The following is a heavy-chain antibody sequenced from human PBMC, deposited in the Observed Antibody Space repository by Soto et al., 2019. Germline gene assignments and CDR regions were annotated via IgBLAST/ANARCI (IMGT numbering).Heavy chain of an antibody. Sequence: PSETLSLTCTVSGGSISSSSYYWGWIRQPPGKGLEWIGSIYYSGSTYYNPSLKSRVTISVDTSKNQFSLKLSSVTAADTAVYYCASYYGCNNDYDYWGQGTLVTVSS. J-gene: IGHJ4*02. D-gene: IGHD3-22*01. CDR3: ASYYGCNNDYDY. CDR2: IYYSGST. V-gene: IGHV4-39*01. CDR1: GGSISSSSYY.